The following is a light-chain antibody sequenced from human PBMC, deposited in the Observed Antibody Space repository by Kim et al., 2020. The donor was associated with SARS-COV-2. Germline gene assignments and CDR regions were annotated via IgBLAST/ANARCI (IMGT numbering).Light chain of an antibody. V-gene: IGLV1-44*01. CDR1: SSNIGSNT. J-gene: IGLJ1*01. CDR3: NSRDSSADYV. CDR2: SNN. Sequence: QSVLTQPPSASGTPGQRVTISCSGSSSNIGSNTVNWYQQLPGTAPKLLIYSNNQRPSGVPDRFSGSSSGNTASLTITGAQAEDEADYYCNSRDSSADYVFGTGTKVTVL.